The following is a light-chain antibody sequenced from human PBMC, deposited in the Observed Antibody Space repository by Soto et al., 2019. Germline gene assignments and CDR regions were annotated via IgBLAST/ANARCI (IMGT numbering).Light chain of an antibody. CDR3: QQYNTWPET. J-gene: IGKJ1*01. CDR2: DAS. V-gene: IGKV3-15*01. CDR1: QSVSSN. Sequence: IVMTQSPATLSVSPGERATLSCRASQSVSSNLAWYQQKVGQAPRVLIYDASTRATGIPGRFSGSGSGTEFTLTISSLKSEDFAVYYCQQYNTWPETFGKGTKV.